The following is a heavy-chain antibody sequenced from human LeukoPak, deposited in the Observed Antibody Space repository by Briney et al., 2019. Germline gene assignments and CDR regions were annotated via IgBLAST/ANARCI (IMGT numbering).Heavy chain of an antibody. CDR1: GITFSNYA. J-gene: IGHJ4*02. CDR2: ISGGGGST. D-gene: IGHD3-22*01. CDR3: AKDYDSSGYYWSNYFDY. V-gene: IGHV3-23*01. Sequence: GGSLRLSCAVSGITFSNYAMSWVRQAPGKGLEWVSAISGGGGSTYYADSVKGRFTISRDNSKNTLYLQMNSLRAEDTAVYYCAKDYDSSGYYWSNYFDYWGQGTLVTVSS.